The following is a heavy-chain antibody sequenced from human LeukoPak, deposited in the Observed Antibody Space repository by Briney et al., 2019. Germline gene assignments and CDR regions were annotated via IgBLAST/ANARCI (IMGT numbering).Heavy chain of an antibody. CDR2: ISAYNGNT. D-gene: IGHD6-19*01. CDR1: GYTFTSYG. J-gene: IGHJ4*02. V-gene: IGHV1-18*01. CDR3: ARELLQGIAVAGTPNYDY. Sequence: ASVKVSCKASGYTFTSYGISWVRQAPGQGLEWMGWISAYNGNTNYAQKLQDRVTMTTDTSTSTAYMELRSLRSDDTAVYYCARELLQGIAVAGTPNYDYWGQGTLVTVSS.